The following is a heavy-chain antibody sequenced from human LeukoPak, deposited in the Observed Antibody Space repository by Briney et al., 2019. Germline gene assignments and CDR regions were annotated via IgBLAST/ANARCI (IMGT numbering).Heavy chain of an antibody. D-gene: IGHD3-9*01. J-gene: IGHJ4*02. V-gene: IGHV3-74*03. CDR1: GFTFSSFW. CDR3: VRDPYDILAGPYFDY. CDR2: IYVDGRCT. Sequence: PGGSLRLSCAASGFTFSSFWMHWVRQAPGKGLVWVSRIYVDGRCTTYADSVKGRFTISRDNAKNTLYLQMNSLRAEDAAVYYCVRDPYDILAGPYFDYWGQGTLVTVSS.